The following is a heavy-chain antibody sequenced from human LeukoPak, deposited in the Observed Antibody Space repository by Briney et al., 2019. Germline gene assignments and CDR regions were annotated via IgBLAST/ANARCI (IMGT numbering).Heavy chain of an antibody. CDR3: ARDHVYGGADY. CDR2: TSGDGITT. Sequence: GGSLRLSCAASGFTFHNYAIHWVSQAPGKGLEWVSLTSGDGITTYFADSVKGRFTISRDNSKSSLFLQMNSLRTEDTALYYCARDHVYGGADYWGQGTLVTVSS. V-gene: IGHV3-43*02. D-gene: IGHD5/OR15-5a*01. CDR1: GFTFHNYA. J-gene: IGHJ4*02.